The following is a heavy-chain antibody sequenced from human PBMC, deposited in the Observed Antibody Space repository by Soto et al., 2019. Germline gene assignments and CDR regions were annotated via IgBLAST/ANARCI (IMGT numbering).Heavy chain of an antibody. CDR2: ISWNSVSI. V-gene: IGHV3-9*01. Sequence: EVQLVESGGGLVQPGRSLRLSCAASGFTFDDYAMHWVRQDPAKGLEWVSVISWNSVSIGYADSVKGRFTISIDNGNNSPYREMNSLRAEDTGFYSCATAKHYESSGYYLDAFDIWGHGKMVTVAS. CDR1: GFTFDDYA. CDR3: ATAKHYESSGYYLDAFDI. J-gene: IGHJ3*02. D-gene: IGHD3-22*01.